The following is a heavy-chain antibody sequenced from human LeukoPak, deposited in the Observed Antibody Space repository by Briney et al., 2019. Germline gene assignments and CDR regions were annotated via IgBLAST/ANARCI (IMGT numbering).Heavy chain of an antibody. D-gene: IGHD2-15*01. CDR2: IYNDGNT. CDR3: AKQMVERPHYYYMDV. Sequence: GGSLRLSCAVSGFTVSSNHMSWVRQAPGKGLEWVSVIYNDGNTYYTDSVKGRFTISRDNSKNTLFLQMNSLRPEDTALYYCAKQMVERPHYYYMDVWGKGTTVTVSS. J-gene: IGHJ6*03. CDR1: GFTVSSNH. V-gene: IGHV3-53*05.